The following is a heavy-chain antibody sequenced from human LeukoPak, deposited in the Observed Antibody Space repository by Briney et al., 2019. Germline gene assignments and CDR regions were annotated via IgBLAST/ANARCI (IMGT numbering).Heavy chain of an antibody. D-gene: IGHD3-10*01. J-gene: IGHJ6*03. CDR1: GGSLSSYY. V-gene: IGHV4-59*12. Sequence: PSETLSLTCTVSGGSLSSYYWSWIRQPPGKGQGWIGYISYSGSANNNPSLKSRVTLSVDKSKEQFSLKLSSVTAAGTALYYCARFPGDSGSYSSDDYYYYYMDGWGKGTTVTVSS. CDR2: ISYSGSA. CDR3: ARFPGDSGSYSSDDYYYYYMDG.